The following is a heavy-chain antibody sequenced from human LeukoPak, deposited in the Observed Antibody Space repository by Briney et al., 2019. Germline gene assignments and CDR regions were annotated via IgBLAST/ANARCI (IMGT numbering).Heavy chain of an antibody. CDR2: DTDNGGTT. Sequence: PGGSLSLSRAASGFTLRSYAVGWGRQAPGKGGERVSADTDNGGTTYYADSVRGRLTIHRDSTKNTLYLQINSLRAEDTAVYFCAKRVGHSYGEFDDGGQGTLVTVSS. V-gene: IGHV3-23*01. CDR3: AKRVGHSYGEFDD. D-gene: IGHD5-18*01. CDR1: GFTLRSYA. J-gene: IGHJ4*02.